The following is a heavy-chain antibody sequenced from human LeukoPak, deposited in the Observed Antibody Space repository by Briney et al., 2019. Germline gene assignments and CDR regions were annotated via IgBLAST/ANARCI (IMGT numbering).Heavy chain of an antibody. CDR2: INNSGDRR. D-gene: IGHD1-14*01. CDR3: ARGVEPLAANTLAY. V-gene: IGHV3-23*01. J-gene: IGHJ4*02. Sequence: GGSLRLSCAASGFIFSNYAMSWVRQAPGKGLEWVSGINNSGDRRFYADSVKGRFTISRDNSKNTLYLEMNSLSPDDTAVYYCARGVEPLAANTLAYWGQGTLVTVSS. CDR1: GFIFSNYA.